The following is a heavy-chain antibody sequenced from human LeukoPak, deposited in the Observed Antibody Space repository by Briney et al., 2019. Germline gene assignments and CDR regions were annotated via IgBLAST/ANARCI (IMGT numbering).Heavy chain of an antibody. CDR1: GGSISSGDYY. D-gene: IGHD1-26*01. J-gene: IGHJ4*02. Sequence: ASQTLSLTCTVSGGSISSGDYYWSWIRQPPEKGLEWIGYIYYSGSTYYNPSLKSRVTISVDTSKNQFSLKLSSVTAADTAVYYCARGIVGATEYYFDYWGQGTLVTVSS. CDR3: ARGIVGATEYYFDY. CDR2: IYYSGST. V-gene: IGHV4-30-4*01.